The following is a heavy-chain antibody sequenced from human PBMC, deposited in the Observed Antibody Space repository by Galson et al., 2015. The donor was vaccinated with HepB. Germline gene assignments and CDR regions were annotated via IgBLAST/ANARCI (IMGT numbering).Heavy chain of an antibody. CDR3: ARGPSGSSSYYYYMDV. V-gene: IGHV4-59*01. Sequence: QVQLQESGPGLVKPSETLSLTCTVSGGSISSYYWSWIRQPPGKGLEWIGYIYYSGSTNYNPSLKGRVTISVDTSKNQFSLKLSSVTAADTAVYYCARGPSGSSSYYYYMDVWGKGTTVTVSS. J-gene: IGHJ6*03. CDR2: IYYSGST. D-gene: IGHD6-19*01. CDR1: GGSISSYY.